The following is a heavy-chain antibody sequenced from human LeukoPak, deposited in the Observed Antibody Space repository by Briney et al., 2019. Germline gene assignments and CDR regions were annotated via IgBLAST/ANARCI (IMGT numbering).Heavy chain of an antibody. CDR2: IYSGGST. CDR3: AREAYCGGECYYFDY. V-gene: IGHV3-66*02. CDR1: GFTVSSNY. J-gene: IGHJ4*02. D-gene: IGHD2-21*01. Sequence: GGSLRLSCAASGFTVSSNYMSWVRQAPGKGLEWVSVIYSGGSTYYADSVKGRFTISRDNSKNTLYLQMNSLRAEDTAVYYCAREAYCGGECYYFDYWGQGTLVTVSS.